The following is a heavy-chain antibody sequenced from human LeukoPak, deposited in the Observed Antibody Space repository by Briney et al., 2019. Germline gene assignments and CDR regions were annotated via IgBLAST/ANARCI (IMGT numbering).Heavy chain of an antibody. CDR3: ASDAAVPEGFYYDRSTACDL. V-gene: IGHV1-18*01. D-gene: IGHD3-22*01. Sequence: GASVRVSCKASGYTFTIYGITWVRQAPGQGLEWMGWISPYNGNTNYAQKFQGRVTLTTDTSTATVFMEVGSLRADDTAVYYCASDAAVPEGFYYDRSTACDLWGQGTMVTVS. CDR1: GYTFTIYG. CDR2: ISPYNGNT. J-gene: IGHJ3*01.